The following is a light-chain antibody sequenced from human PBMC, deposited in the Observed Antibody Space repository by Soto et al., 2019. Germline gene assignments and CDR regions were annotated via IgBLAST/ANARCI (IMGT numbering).Light chain of an antibody. V-gene: IGKV1-5*01. CDR1: QSISRG. J-gene: IGKJ1*01. CDR2: DAS. Sequence: DIQMTQSPSTLSASAGDRVTITCRASQSISRGLAWYQQKPGKAPKLLIYDASTLESGVPSRFSGSGSGTEFTLTISSLQPDDFATYYCQHYSVVWSFGQGTKVDNK. CDR3: QHYSVVWS.